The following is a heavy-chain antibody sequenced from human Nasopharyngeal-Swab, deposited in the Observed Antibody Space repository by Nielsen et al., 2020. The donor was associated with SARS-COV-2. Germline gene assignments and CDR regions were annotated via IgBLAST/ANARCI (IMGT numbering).Heavy chain of an antibody. D-gene: IGHD3-22*01. CDR1: GFTFDDYA. Sequence: GGSLRLSCAASGFTFDDYAMHWVRQAPGKGLEWVSGISWNSGSIGYADSVKGRFTISRDNAKNSLYLQMNSLRAEDTAVYYCARDYYYDSSGYYPWFDPWGQGTLVTVSS. CDR3: ARDYYYDSSGYYPWFDP. J-gene: IGHJ5*02. V-gene: IGHV3-9*01. CDR2: ISWNSGSI.